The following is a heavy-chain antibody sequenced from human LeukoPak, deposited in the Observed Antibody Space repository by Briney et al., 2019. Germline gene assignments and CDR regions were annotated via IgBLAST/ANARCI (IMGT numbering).Heavy chain of an antibody. D-gene: IGHD6-19*01. J-gene: IGHJ4*02. V-gene: IGHV3-7*05. CDR2: INQNGSEK. Sequence: GGSLRLSCAASGFTFSSHWMTWVRQAPGKGLEWVANINQNGSEKYYVNSVKGRFTISRDNAKNSLYLQMTSLRAEDTAVYYCARGRMGSGWLGDYWGQGTLVTVSS. CDR1: GFTFSSHW. CDR3: ARGRMGSGWLGDY.